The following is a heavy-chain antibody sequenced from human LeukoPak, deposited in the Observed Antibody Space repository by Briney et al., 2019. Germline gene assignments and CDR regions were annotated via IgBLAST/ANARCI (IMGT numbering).Heavy chain of an antibody. D-gene: IGHD3-10*01. J-gene: IGHJ4*02. Sequence: ASVKVSCKASGYTLTSYGISWVRQAPGQGLEWMGWISAYNGNTNYAQKLQGRVTMTTDTSTSTAYMELRSLRSDDTAVYYCARDGPELLWFGELLYPDYWGQGTLVTVSS. V-gene: IGHV1-18*01. CDR3: ARDGPELLWFGELLYPDY. CDR1: GYTLTSYG. CDR2: ISAYNGNT.